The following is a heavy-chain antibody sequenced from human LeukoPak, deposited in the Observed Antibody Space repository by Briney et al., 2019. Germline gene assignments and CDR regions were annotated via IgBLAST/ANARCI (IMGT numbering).Heavy chain of an antibody. CDR3: ARVQNEIYDFWSGGRLDYYYMDV. CDR1: GYTFTGYY. J-gene: IGHJ6*03. D-gene: IGHD3-3*01. CDR2: INPNSGGT. V-gene: IGHV1-2*02. Sequence: ASVKVSCKASGYTFTGYYMHWVRQAPGQGLEWMGWINPNSGGTNYAQKFQGRVTMTRDTSISTAYMELSRLRSDDTAVYYCARVQNEIYDFWSGGRLDYYYMDVWGKGTTVTVSS.